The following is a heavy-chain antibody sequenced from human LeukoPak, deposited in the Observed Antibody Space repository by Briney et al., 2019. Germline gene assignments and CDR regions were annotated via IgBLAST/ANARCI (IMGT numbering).Heavy chain of an antibody. Sequence: SETLSLTCTVSGGSISSSSYYWGWIRQPPGKGLEWIGSIYYSGSTYYNPSLKSRVTISVDTSKNQFSLKLSSVTAADTAVYYCARGGWFGQVWGQGTLVTVSS. CDR1: GGSISSSSYY. J-gene: IGHJ4*02. V-gene: IGHV4-39*07. D-gene: IGHD3-10*01. CDR2: IYYSGST. CDR3: ARGGWFGQV.